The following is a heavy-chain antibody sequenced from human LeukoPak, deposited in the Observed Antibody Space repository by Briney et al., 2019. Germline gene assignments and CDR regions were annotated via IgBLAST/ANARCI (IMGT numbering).Heavy chain of an antibody. J-gene: IGHJ4*02. CDR2: ISYDGSNK. Sequence: GRSLRLSCAASGFTFSSYAMHWVRQAPGKGLEWVAVISYDGSNKYYADSVKGRFTISRDNAKNSLYLQMNSLRAEDTAVYYCARFARWYSLYYFDYWGQGTLVTVSS. V-gene: IGHV3-30-3*01. CDR1: GFTFSSYA. D-gene: IGHD4-23*01. CDR3: ARFARWYSLYYFDY.